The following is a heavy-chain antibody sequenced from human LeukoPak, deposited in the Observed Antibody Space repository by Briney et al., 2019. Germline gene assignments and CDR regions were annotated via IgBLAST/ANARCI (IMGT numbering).Heavy chain of an antibody. J-gene: IGHJ4*02. CDR3: TGGRPIVS. Sequence: GESLRLSCAGSTYMFNNYWMTWVRQAPGKGLEWVANIKSDGSEKYFVDSVEGRFTIARDNAKKSLCLQMNSLRPEDTAVYYCTGGRPIVSWGQGTLVTVSS. D-gene: IGHD3-16*02. CDR1: TYMFNNYW. CDR2: IKSDGSEK. V-gene: IGHV3-7*01.